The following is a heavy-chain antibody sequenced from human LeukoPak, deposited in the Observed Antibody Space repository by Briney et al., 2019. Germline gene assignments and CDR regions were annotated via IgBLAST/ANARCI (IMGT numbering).Heavy chain of an antibody. Sequence: ASVKVSCKASGYTFTGYYMHWVRRAPGQGLEWMGWINPNSGGTNYAQKFQGRVTMTRDTSISTAYMELSRLRSDDTAVYYCARGKNYDSSGYYFYVWGQGTLVTVSS. CDR1: GYTFTGYY. J-gene: IGHJ4*02. CDR3: ARGKNYDSSGYYFYV. D-gene: IGHD3-22*01. CDR2: INPNSGGT. V-gene: IGHV1-2*02.